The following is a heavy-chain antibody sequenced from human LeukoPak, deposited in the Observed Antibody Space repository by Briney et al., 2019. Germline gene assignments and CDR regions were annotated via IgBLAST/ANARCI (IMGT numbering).Heavy chain of an antibody. CDR1: GFTFSSYA. Sequence: GRSLRLSCAASGFTFSSYAMHWVRQAPGKGLEWVAVISYDGSNKFYADSVKGRFTISRDNSKNTLYLQMNSLRAEDTAVYYCARKRLELQNWGQGTLVTVSS. CDR2: ISYDGSNK. J-gene: IGHJ4*02. V-gene: IGHV3-30*03. CDR3: ARKRLELQN. D-gene: IGHD1-7*01.